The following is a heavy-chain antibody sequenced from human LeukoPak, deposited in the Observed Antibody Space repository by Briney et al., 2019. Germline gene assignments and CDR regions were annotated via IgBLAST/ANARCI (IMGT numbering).Heavy chain of an antibody. Sequence: GGSLRLSCAASGFTFSNYWMAWVRQSPGKGLEWVANIKQDGIEKNYVDSARGRFTISRDNAKSSLFLQMSSLRVDDTAVYYCARDQDGALDYWGQGSLVTVSS. CDR1: GFTFSNYW. V-gene: IGHV3-7*01. CDR3: ARDQDGALDY. CDR2: IKQDGIEK. J-gene: IGHJ4*02. D-gene: IGHD4-17*01.